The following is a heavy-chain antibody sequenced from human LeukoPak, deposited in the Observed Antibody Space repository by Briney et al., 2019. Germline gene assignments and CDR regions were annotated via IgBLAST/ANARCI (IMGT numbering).Heavy chain of an antibody. CDR1: GFTFSDYG. Sequence: PGRSLRLSCAASGFTFSDYGMHWVPQPPGKGLECVAVIWYDGTNKYYADSVEGRFTISRDNSKNTLYLQMNSLRAEDTAVYYCARTRYNSGGGDYWGQGTRVTVSP. J-gene: IGHJ4*02. D-gene: IGHD6-19*01. CDR3: ARTRYNSGGGDY. V-gene: IGHV3-33*01. CDR2: IWYDGTNK.